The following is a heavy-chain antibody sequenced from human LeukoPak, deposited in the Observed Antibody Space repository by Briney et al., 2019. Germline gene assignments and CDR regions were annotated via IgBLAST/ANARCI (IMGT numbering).Heavy chain of an antibody. J-gene: IGHJ4*02. Sequence: SETLSLTCAVYGGSFSGYYWSWIRQPPGKGLEWIGEINHSGSTNYNPSLKSQVTISVDTSKNQFSLKLSSVTAADTAVYYCARGDYGSGSYYYDYWGQGTLVTVSS. D-gene: IGHD3-10*01. V-gene: IGHV4-34*01. CDR1: GGSFSGYY. CDR2: INHSGST. CDR3: ARGDYGSGSYYYDY.